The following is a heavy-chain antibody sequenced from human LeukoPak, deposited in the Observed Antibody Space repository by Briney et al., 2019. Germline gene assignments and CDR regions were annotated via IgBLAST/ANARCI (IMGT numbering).Heavy chain of an antibody. CDR3: ARFGSGTNMLDP. D-gene: IGHD2-15*01. J-gene: IGHJ5*02. CDR2: IYPGDSDT. Sequence: GESLKISCKGSGYSFTSYWIGWVRQMSGKGLEWMGIIYPGDSDTIYSPSFQGQVTISDEKSISTAYLQWRSLKASETAMYYCARFGSGTNMLDPWGQGTLVTVSS. CDR1: GYSFTSYW. V-gene: IGHV5-51*01.